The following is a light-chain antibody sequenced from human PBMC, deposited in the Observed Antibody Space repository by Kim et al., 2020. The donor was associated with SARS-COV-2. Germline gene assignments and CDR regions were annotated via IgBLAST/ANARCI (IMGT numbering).Light chain of an antibody. Sequence: SATGDRVTITCQASQGISSYLAWYQQKPGKAPKLLIYAASTLQSGVPSRFSGSGSGTDFTLTISCLQSEDFATYYCQQYYSYPRTFGQGTRLEIK. CDR1: QGISSY. J-gene: IGKJ5*01. CDR2: AAS. V-gene: IGKV1-8*01. CDR3: QQYYSYPRT.